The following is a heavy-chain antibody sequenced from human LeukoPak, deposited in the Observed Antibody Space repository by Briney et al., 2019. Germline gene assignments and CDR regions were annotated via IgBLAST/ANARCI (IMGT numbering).Heavy chain of an antibody. J-gene: IGHJ6*03. CDR3: ARCVDSGFKDYYYYMDV. D-gene: IGHD4-17*01. V-gene: IGHV4-39*07. Sequence: SETLSLTCTVSGASVSNNNYYWGWIRQSPGKGLEWIASIYYSGSTYYNPSLKSRVTISVDTSKNQLSLKLNSVTAADTAVYYCARCVDSGFKDYYYYMDVWGKGTTVTISS. CDR1: GASVSNNNYY. CDR2: IYYSGST.